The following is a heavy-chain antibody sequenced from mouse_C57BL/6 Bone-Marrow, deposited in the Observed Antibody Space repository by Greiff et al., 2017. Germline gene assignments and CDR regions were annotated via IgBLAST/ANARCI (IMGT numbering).Heavy chain of an antibody. V-gene: IGHV1-4*01. CDR3: ARPLYYSNSGFAY. CDR1: GYTFTSYT. D-gene: IGHD2-5*01. J-gene: IGHJ3*01. CDR2: INPSSGYT. Sequence: QVQLQQSGAELARPGASVKMSCKASGYTFTSYTMHWVKQRPGQGLEWIGYINPSSGYTKYNQKFKDKATLTADKSSSIAYMQLSSLTSEDSAVYYCARPLYYSNSGFAYWGQGTLVTVSA.